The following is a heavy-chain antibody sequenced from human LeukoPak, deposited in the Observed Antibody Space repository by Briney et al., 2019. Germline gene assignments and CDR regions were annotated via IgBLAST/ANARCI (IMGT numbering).Heavy chain of an antibody. CDR1: GGSISSYY. J-gene: IGHJ4*02. V-gene: IGHV4-59*01. Sequence: SETLSHTCTVSGGSISSYYWSWIRQPPGKGLEWIGCIYYSGSTNYNPSLKSRVTISVDTSQNQFSLKLSSVTAADTAVYYCARVGGYCSGGSCYSDYYFDYWGQGTLVTVSS. CDR3: ARVGGYCSGGSCYSDYYFDY. CDR2: IYYSGST. D-gene: IGHD2-15*01.